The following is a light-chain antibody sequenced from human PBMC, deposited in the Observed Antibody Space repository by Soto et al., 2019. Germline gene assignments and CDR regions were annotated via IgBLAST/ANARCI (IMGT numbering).Light chain of an antibody. CDR3: QQSYSTLGVT. CDR1: QSISSY. J-gene: IGKJ3*01. CDR2: ASS. V-gene: IGKV1-39*01. Sequence: DIQMTQSPSSLSASVGDRVTITCRASQSISSYLNWYQQKPGKAPKLLIYASSSLQSGVPSRFSGSGSGTDFTLTSSSLQPEDFATYYCQQSYSTLGVTFGPGTKVDIK.